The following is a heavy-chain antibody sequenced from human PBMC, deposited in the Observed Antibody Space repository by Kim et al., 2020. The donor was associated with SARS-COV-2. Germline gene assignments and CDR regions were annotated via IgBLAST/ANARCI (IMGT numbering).Heavy chain of an antibody. V-gene: IGHV3-48*02. Sequence: GGSLRLSCAASGFTFSSYSMNWVRQAPGKGLEWVSYISSSSSTIYYADSVKGRFTISRDNAKNSLYLQMNSLRDEDTAVYYCASPDCGGDCYSRYDYYGMDVWGQGTTVTVSS. CDR3: ASPDCGGDCYSRYDYYGMDV. D-gene: IGHD2-21*02. CDR2: ISSSSSTI. CDR1: GFTFSSYS. J-gene: IGHJ6*02.